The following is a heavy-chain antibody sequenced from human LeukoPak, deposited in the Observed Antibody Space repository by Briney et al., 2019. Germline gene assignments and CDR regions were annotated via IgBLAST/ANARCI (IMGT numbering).Heavy chain of an antibody. D-gene: IGHD3-9*01. CDR1: GFTFSSYA. J-gene: IGHJ4*02. Sequence: GGSLRLSCAASGFTFSSYAMSWVRQAPGKGLEWVSAISGSGGSTYYADSVKGRFTISRDNSKNTLYPQMNSLRAEDTAVYYCAKPYFDWLLLFDYWGQGTLVTVSS. V-gene: IGHV3-23*01. CDR3: AKPYFDWLLLFDY. CDR2: ISGSGGST.